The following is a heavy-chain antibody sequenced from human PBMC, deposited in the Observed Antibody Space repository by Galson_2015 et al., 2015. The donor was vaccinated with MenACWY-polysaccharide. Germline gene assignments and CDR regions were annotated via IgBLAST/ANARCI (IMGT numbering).Heavy chain of an antibody. D-gene: IGHD3-3*01. V-gene: IGHV3-48*03. Sequence: VRQAPGKGLEWVSYISSSGSTIYYADSVKGRFTISRDNAKNSLYLQMNSLRAEDTAVYYCARDWINYDFWRAYGMDVWGQGTLVTVSS. J-gene: IGHJ6*02. CDR2: ISSSGSTI. CDR3: ARDWINYDFWRAYGMDV.